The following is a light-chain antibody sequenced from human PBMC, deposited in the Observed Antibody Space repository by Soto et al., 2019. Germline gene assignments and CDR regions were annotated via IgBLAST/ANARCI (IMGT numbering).Light chain of an antibody. CDR2: DAS. J-gene: IGKJ1*01. CDR1: QSISNR. V-gene: IGKV1-5*01. CDR3: QQYDKYST. Sequence: DIQMTQTPSTLSASLGDRVTITCRASQSISNRLAWYQQKPGKAPKVVIYDASNLESGVPSRFSGSGSGTEFTLTVTSLQPEDFTTYFCQQYDKYSTFGHGTKVDIK.